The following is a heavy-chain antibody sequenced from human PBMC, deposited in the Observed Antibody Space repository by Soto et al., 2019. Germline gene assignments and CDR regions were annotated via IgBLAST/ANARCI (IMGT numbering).Heavy chain of an antibody. J-gene: IGHJ5*02. D-gene: IGHD2-8*01. V-gene: IGHV1-18*01. Sequence: ASVKVSCKASGYTFTSYGISWVRQAPGQGLEWMGWISAYNGNTNYAQKLQGRVTMTTDTSTSTAYMELRSLRSDDTAVYYCARQAGYCTNGVCPNWFDPWGQGTLVTVSS. CDR1: GYTFTSYG. CDR2: ISAYNGNT. CDR3: ARQAGYCTNGVCPNWFDP.